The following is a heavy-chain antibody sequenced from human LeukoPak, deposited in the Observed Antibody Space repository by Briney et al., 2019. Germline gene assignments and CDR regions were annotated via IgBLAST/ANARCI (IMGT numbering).Heavy chain of an antibody. D-gene: IGHD4-17*01. CDR1: GFTFSSYV. CDR3: VKEYFGDYGDAFDI. J-gene: IGHJ3*02. Sequence: PGGSLRLSCAASGFTFSSYVMNWVPQAPGKGLEWVSYISGSSYNIYYADSVQGRFTISRDNAKNSLYLQMNSLRAEDTAVYYGVKEYFGDYGDAFDIWGQGTMVTVSS. V-gene: IGHV3-48*03. CDR2: ISGSSYNI.